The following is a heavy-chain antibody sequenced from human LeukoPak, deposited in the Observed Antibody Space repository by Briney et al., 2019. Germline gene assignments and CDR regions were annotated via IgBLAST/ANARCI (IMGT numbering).Heavy chain of an antibody. D-gene: IGHD3-22*01. CDR1: GVSISSGGYY. J-gene: IGHJ3*02. V-gene: IGHV4-30-2*01. Sequence: PSQTLSLTCTVSGVSISSGGYYWSWIRQPPGKGLEWVGYMFHSGSTYYNPSLKSRLTMSADTSKNQVSLRLSSVTAADTAVYYCARKTYDSSGLIPHPGVFDIWGQGTMVTVSS. CDR3: ARKTYDSSGLIPHPGVFDI. CDR2: MFHSGST.